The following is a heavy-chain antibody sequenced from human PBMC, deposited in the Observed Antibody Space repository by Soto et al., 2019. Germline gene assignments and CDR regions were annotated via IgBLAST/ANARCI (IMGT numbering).Heavy chain of an antibody. CDR3: ARDDPYSSSSGYYYYGMDV. CDR2: IIPIFGTA. Sequence: QVPLVQSGAEVKKPGSSVKVSCKASGGTFSSYAISWVRQAPGQGLEWMGGIIPIFGTANYAQKFQGRVTITADESTSTAYMELSSLRSEDTAVYYCARDDPYSSSSGYYYYGMDVWGQGTTVTVSS. V-gene: IGHV1-69*01. D-gene: IGHD6-6*01. J-gene: IGHJ6*02. CDR1: GGTFSSYA.